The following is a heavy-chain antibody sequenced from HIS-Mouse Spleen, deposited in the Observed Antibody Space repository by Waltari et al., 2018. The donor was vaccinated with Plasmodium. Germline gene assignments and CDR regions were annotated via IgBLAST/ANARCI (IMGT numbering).Heavy chain of an antibody. CDR1: GGSISSSSYY. J-gene: IGHJ4*02. V-gene: IGHV4-39*01. Sequence: QLQLQESGPGLVKPSETLSLTCTVSGGSISSSSYYWGWIRQPPGKGLGWIGSIYYSGSTYYTPPPKGRVTISVDTSKNQFSLKLSSVTAADTAVYYCARRGGSYYYFDYWGQGTLVTVSS. CDR3: ARRGGSYYYFDY. CDR2: IYYSGST. D-gene: IGHD1-26*01.